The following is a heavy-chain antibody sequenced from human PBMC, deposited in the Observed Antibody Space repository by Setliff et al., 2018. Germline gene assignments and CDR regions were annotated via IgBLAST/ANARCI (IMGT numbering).Heavy chain of an antibody. V-gene: IGHV4-4*08. CDR2: IYTNGIT. J-gene: IGHJ4*02. CDR3: ARSGLVGKTAVANFDY. CDR1: DGSITSHY. D-gene: IGHD1-1*01. Sequence: SETLSLTCTVSDGSITSHYWSWIRQPPGKGLEWIGYIYTNGITNYKPSLKSRVTISIDTSKNQLSLRLTSVTAADTAVYYCARSGLVGKTAVANFDYWGQGTLVTVSS.